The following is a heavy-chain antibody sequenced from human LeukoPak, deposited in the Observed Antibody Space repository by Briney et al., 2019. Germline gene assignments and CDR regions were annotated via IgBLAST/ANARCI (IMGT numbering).Heavy chain of an antibody. J-gene: IGHJ6*03. D-gene: IGHD3-3*01. V-gene: IGHV3-7*01. Sequence: SGGSLRLSCAASGFTFSSYWMSWVRQAPGKGLEWVANIKQDGSEKYYVDSVKGRFTISRDNAKNSLYLQMNSLRAEDTAVYYCASTVLEWLYITYYYMDVWGKGTTVTVSS. CDR2: IKQDGSEK. CDR3: ASTVLEWLYITYYYMDV. CDR1: GFTFSSYW.